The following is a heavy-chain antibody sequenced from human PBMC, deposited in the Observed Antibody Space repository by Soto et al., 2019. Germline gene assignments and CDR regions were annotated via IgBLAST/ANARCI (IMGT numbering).Heavy chain of an antibody. D-gene: IGHD1-1*01. CDR2: VYWDDDK. CDR3: PHKPDDANLFDP. V-gene: IGHV2-5*02. J-gene: IGHJ5*02. Sequence: QIALKESGPALVKPTQNLTLTCTFSGFSLTTPTVGVGWIRQSPGKALEWLAFVYWDDDKRYSPSLKTRLTITKDSSENRVVLTMTDMDPADTGTYYCPHKPDDANLFDPWGQGTLVTVSS. CDR1: GFSLTTPTVG.